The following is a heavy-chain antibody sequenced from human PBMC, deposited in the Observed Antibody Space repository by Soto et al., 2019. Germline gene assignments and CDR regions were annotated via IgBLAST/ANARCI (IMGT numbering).Heavy chain of an antibody. CDR1: GYTFTSYG. CDR2: ISAYNGNT. J-gene: IGHJ6*02. Sequence: ASVKVSCKASGYTFTSYGISWVRQAPGQGLEWMGWISAYNGNTNYAQKLQGRVTMTTDTSTSTAYMELRSLRSDDTAVYYCARDPYDISGYLYYYYYVMDVWGQGTTVTVSS. CDR3: ARDPYDISGYLYYYYYVMDV. V-gene: IGHV1-18*01. D-gene: IGHD3-22*01.